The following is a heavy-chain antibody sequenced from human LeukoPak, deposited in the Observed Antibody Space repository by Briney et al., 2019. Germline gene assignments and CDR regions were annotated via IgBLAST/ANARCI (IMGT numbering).Heavy chain of an antibody. D-gene: IGHD3-16*02. CDR1: GGSFSGYY. CDR2: INHSGST. J-gene: IGHJ4*02. V-gene: IGHV4-34*01. Sequence: SETLSLTCAVYGGSFSGYYWSWIRQPPGKGLEWIGEINHSGSTNYNPSLKSRVTISVDTSKNQFSLKLSSVTAADTAVYYCARRSGVWGNYRFDYWGQGTLVTVSS. CDR3: ARRSGVWGNYRFDY.